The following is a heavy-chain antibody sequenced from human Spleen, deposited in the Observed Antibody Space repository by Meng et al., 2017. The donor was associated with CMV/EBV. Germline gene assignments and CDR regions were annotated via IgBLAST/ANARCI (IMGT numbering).Heavy chain of an antibody. CDR2: IKPNSGDT. V-gene: IGHV1-2*02. Sequence: ASVKVSCKASGYTFTDYYIHWVRQAPGQGLEWMGWIKPNSGDTDYAQKFQGRVTMTRDTSISTAYLELSRLRSDDTAVYYCARDDNWGPDYWGQGTLVTVSS. J-gene: IGHJ4*02. D-gene: IGHD7-27*01. CDR1: GYTFTDYY. CDR3: ARDDNWGPDY.